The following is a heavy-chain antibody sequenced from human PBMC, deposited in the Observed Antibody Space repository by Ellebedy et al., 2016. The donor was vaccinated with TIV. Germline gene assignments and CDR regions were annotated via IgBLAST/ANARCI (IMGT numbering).Heavy chain of an antibody. CDR1: GYSFTYFW. CDR2: IDPSNSYT. CDR3: ARRSPNSGWYGGDAFDI. Sequence: GGSLRLSCKGSGYSFTYFWISWVRQMPGKGLEWMGRIDPSNSYTNYSPSFHGHVTLSAAKSISTAYLQWSSLKASDTAMYYCARRSPNSGWYGGDAFDIWGRGTMVTVSS. J-gene: IGHJ3*02. D-gene: IGHD6-19*01. V-gene: IGHV5-10-1*01.